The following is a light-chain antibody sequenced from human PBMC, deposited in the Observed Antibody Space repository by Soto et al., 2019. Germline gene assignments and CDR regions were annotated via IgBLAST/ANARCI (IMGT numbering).Light chain of an antibody. V-gene: IGKV1-5*01. CDR3: QQYNSYSPIT. CDR1: QSISSW. Sequence: DMQMTQSPSTLYASVGDRVTITCRASQSISSWLAWYQQKPGKAPKLLIYDASSLESGVPPRFSGSGSGTEFTLTISSLQPDDFATYYCQQYNSYSPITVGQGTRLEIK. J-gene: IGKJ5*01. CDR2: DAS.